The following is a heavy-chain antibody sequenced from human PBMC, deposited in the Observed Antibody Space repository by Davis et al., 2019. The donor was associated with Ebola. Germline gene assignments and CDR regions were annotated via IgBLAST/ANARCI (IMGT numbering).Heavy chain of an antibody. CDR1: GFIFRNYV. CDR2: ISGSGGTT. V-gene: IGHV3-23*01. D-gene: IGHD3-3*01. J-gene: IGHJ6*04. CDR3: ARSGLSFGVVKYHYGMDV. Sequence: GGSLRLSCETSGFIFRNYVMSWVRQAPGKGLEWVSAISGSGGTTYYAGSVKGRFTVSRDNSKKTMYLQMNSLRAEDTAVYYCARSGLSFGVVKYHYGMDVWGKGTTVTVSS.